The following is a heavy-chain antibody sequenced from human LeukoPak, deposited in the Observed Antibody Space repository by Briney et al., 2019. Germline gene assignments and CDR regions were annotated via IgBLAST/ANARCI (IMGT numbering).Heavy chain of an antibody. CDR3: AVYCSGGSCLDY. J-gene: IGHJ4*02. D-gene: IGHD2-15*01. CDR1: GYTFTGYY. Sequence: ASVKVSCKASGYTFTGYYMHWVRQAPGQGLEWMGWINPNSGGTSYAQKFQGRVTMTRDTSISTAYMELSRLRSDDTAVYYCAVYCSGGSCLDYWGQGTLVTVSS. CDR2: INPNSGGT. V-gene: IGHV1-2*02.